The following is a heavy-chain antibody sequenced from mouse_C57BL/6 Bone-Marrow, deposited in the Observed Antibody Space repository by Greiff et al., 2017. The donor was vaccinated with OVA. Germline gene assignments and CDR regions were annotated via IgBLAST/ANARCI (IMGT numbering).Heavy chain of an antibody. CDR3: EAPTTVVAHWYFDV. CDR1: GYTFTDYY. Sequence: QVHVKQSGAELVKPGASVKISCKASGYTFTDYYINWVKQRPGQGLEWIGKIGPGSGSTYYNEKFKGKATLTADKSSSTAYMQLSSLTSEDSAVYFCEAPTTVVAHWYFDVWGTGTTVTVSS. D-gene: IGHD1-1*01. V-gene: IGHV1-77*01. J-gene: IGHJ1*03. CDR2: IGPGSGST.